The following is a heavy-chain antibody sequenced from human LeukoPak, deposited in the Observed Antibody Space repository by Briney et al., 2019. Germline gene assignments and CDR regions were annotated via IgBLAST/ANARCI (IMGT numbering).Heavy chain of an antibody. V-gene: IGHV4-39*01. CDR3: AMTTVTTFFSACDDS. D-gene: IGHD4-17*01. CDR1: GGSISSSSYY. Sequence: PSETLSLTCTVSGGSISSSSYYWGWIRQPPGKGLEWIGSLYYGGRTYYNPSLKSRVTISVDTSKNQFSLRLSSVTAADTAVYYCAMTTVTTFFSACDDSWGQGTLVTVSS. J-gene: IGHJ4*02. CDR2: LYYGGRT.